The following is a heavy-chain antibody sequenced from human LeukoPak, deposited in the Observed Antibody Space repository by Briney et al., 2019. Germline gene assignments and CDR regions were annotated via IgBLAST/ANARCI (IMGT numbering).Heavy chain of an antibody. J-gene: IGHJ4*02. V-gene: IGHV4-59*01. Sequence: SETLSLTCTVSGGSISSYYWSWIRQPPGKGLEWIGYIYYSGSTNYNPSLKSRVTISVDTSKNQFSLKLSSVTAADTAVYYCARGHDFWSGHYYFDYWGQGTLVTVSS. CDR3: ARGHDFWSGHYYFDY. CDR1: GGSISSYY. CDR2: IYYSGST. D-gene: IGHD3-3*01.